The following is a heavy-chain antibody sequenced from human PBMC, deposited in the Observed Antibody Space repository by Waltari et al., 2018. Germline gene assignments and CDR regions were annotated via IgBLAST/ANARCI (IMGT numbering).Heavy chain of an antibody. D-gene: IGHD3-22*01. CDR1: GGSISSYS. CDR3: ASADYYDSSGYYPHWYFDL. CDR2: IYYSGST. J-gene: IGHJ2*01. V-gene: IGHV4-59*08. Sequence: QVQLQESGPGLVKPSETLSLTCTVSGGSISSYSWSWIRQPAGKGLEWIGYIYYSGSTNYNPSLKSRVTISVDTSKNQFSLKLSSVTAADTAVYYCASADYYDSSGYYPHWYFDLWGPWHPGHCLL.